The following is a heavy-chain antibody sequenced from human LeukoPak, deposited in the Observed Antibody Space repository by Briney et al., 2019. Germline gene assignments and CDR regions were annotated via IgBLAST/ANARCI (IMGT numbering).Heavy chain of an antibody. Sequence: TGGSLRLSCAASGFTFSDYYMSWVRQAPGKGLEWVSAISGSGGSTYYADSVKGRFTISRDNSKNTLYLQMNSLRAEDTAVYYCAKDGTTMIVVVMGAFDIWGQGTMVTVSS. J-gene: IGHJ3*02. V-gene: IGHV3-23*01. D-gene: IGHD3-22*01. CDR3: AKDGTTMIVVVMGAFDI. CDR2: ISGSGGST. CDR1: GFTFSDYY.